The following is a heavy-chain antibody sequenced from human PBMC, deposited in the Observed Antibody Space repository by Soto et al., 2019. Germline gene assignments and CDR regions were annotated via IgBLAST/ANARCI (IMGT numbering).Heavy chain of an antibody. CDR1: GFIFDDYA. V-gene: IGHV3-9*01. J-gene: IGHJ4*02. CDR2: NSWNSGTI. Sequence: EVHLVESGGGLVQPGRSLRLSCAASGFIFDDYAMHWVRQAPGKGLEWVSSNSWNSGTIVYADSVKGRFTISRDNAKNSLYLQMNSLRTVDTAFYYCTKGRSTSCFAPVDYWGQGTLVTVSS. CDR3: TKGRSTSCFAPVDY. D-gene: IGHD2-2*01.